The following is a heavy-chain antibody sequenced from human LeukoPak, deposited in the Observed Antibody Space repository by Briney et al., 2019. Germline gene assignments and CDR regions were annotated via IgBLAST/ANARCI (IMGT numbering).Heavy chain of an antibody. V-gene: IGHV3-30*18. D-gene: IGHD3-16*01. CDR2: ISYNGRNN. CDR3: AKDNRGYFDF. J-gene: IGHJ4*02. CDR1: GFTFSNSW. Sequence: SGGSLRLSCAASGFTFSNSWMHWVRQAPGKGLEWVALISYNGRNNYYADSVKGRFTISRDNSKNTLYLQVSSLRTEDTAVYFCAKDNRGYFDFWGQGTLVTVSS.